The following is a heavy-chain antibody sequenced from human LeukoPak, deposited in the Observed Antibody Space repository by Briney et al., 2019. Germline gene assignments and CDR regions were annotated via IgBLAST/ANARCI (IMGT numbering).Heavy chain of an antibody. J-gene: IGHJ2*01. D-gene: IGHD5-24*01. Sequence: PSETLSLTCTVSGGSISSGSYYWGWIRQPPGKGLEWIGNVYYSGSAYYNPSLKSRVTISVDTSKNQFSLKLSSVTAADTAVYYCASANSVEMATADWYFDLWGRGTLVTVSS. CDR3: ASANSVEMATADWYFDL. CDR1: GGSISSGSYY. CDR2: VYYSGSA. V-gene: IGHV4-39*07.